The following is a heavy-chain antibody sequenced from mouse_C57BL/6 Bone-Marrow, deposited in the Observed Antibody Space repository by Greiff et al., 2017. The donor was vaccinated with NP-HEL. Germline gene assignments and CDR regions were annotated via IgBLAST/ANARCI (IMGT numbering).Heavy chain of an antibody. V-gene: IGHV1-18*01. CDR2: INPNNGGT. J-gene: IGHJ2*01. CDR1: GYTFTDYN. D-gene: IGHD1-1*01. Sequence: EVQLQQSGPELVKPGASVKIPCKASGYTFTDYNMDWVKQSHGKSLEWIGDINPNNGGTIYNQKFKGKATLTVDKSSSTADMELRSLTSEDTAVDYCARRATVVATPEVDYWGQGTTLTVSS. CDR3: ARRATVVATPEVDY.